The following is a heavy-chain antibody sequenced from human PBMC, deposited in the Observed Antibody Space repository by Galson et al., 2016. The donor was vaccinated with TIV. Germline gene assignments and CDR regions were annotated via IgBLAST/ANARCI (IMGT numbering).Heavy chain of an antibody. CDR3: TREKGWRDQEGDALDT. CDR1: GYSSSSYS. V-gene: IGHV1-69*08. CDR2: IIPILDTA. J-gene: IGHJ3*02. Sequence: SVKVSCKASGYSSSSYSVTWVRQAPGQGLEWMGRIIPILDTANYAQRFQGRVTITVDKSTNTAYMELTRLKAEDTAVFYCTREKGWRDQEGDALDTWGQGTMVTVSS. D-gene: IGHD3-3*01.